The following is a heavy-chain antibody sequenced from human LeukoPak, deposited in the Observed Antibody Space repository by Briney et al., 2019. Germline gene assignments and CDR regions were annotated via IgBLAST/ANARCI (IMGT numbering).Heavy chain of an antibody. CDR1: SGSISGYY. CDR2: IYYSGGT. D-gene: IGHD2-15*01. J-gene: IGHJ4*02. V-gene: IGHV4-59*01. CDR3: ARDPSYCSGGSCYLFDY. Sequence: PSETLSLTCTVSSGSISGYYWSWIRQPPGRGLEWIAYIYYSGGTNYNPSLKSRVTISVDTSKGQFSLKVSSVTAADTAVYYCARDPSYCSGGSCYLFDYWGQGTLVTVSS.